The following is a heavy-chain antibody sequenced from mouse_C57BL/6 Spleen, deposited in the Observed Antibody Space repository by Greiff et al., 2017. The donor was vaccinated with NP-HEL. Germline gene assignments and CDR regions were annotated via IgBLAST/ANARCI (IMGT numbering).Heavy chain of an antibody. Sequence: QVQLQQPGAELVKPGASVKLSCKASGYTFTSYWMHWVKQRPGQGLEWIGMIHPNSGSTNYNEKFKSKATLTVDKSSSTAYMQLSSLTSEDSAVYYCARSLNTTVVATSPMDYWGQGTSVTVSS. CDR3: ARSLNTTVVATSPMDY. J-gene: IGHJ4*01. CDR2: IHPNSGST. V-gene: IGHV1-64*01. CDR1: GYTFTSYW. D-gene: IGHD1-1*01.